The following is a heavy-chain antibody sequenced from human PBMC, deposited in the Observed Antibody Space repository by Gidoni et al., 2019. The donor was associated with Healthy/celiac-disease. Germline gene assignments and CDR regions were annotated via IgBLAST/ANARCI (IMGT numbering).Heavy chain of an antibody. Sequence: QVQLGQSGAEVKKPGASVKVSCKASGYTFTSYGISWVRQAPGQGLEWMGWISAYNGHTNSAQKLQGRVTMTTDTSTSTAYMELRSLRSDDPAVYYCARWSSRTGPLDYWGQGTLVTVSS. J-gene: IGHJ4*02. CDR2: ISAYNGHT. CDR3: ARWSSRTGPLDY. CDR1: GYTFTSYG. V-gene: IGHV1-18*01.